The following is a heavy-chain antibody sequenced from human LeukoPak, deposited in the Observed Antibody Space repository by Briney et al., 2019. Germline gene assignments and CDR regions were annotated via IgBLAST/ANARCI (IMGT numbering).Heavy chain of an antibody. CDR1: GGSFSGYY. J-gene: IGHJ4*02. D-gene: IGHD2-15*01. V-gene: IGHV4-34*01. Sequence: SETLSLTCAVYGGSFSGYYWSWIRQPPGKGLEWIGEINHSGSTNYNPSLKSRVTISVDTSKNQFSLKLSSVTAADTAVYYCARTRGGRYCSGGSCYSDYWGQGTLVNVSS. CDR3: ARTRGGRYCSGGSCYSDY. CDR2: INHSGST.